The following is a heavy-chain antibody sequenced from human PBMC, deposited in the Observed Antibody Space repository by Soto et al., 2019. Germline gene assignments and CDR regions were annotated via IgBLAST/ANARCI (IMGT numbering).Heavy chain of an antibody. J-gene: IGHJ4*02. CDR3: ARDGPNDYGDYAPDY. V-gene: IGHV1-3*01. CDR1: GYTFTSYA. D-gene: IGHD4-17*01. CDR2: INAYNGNT. Sequence: ASVKVSCKASGYTFTSYAMHWVRQAPGQRLEWMGWINAYNGNTKYAQKFQGRVTMTTDTSTSTAYMELRSLRSDDTAVYYCARDGPNDYGDYAPDYWGQGTLVTVSS.